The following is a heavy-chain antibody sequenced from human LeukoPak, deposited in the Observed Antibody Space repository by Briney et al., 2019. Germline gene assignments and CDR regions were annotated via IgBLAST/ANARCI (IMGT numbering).Heavy chain of an antibody. CDR1: GGSFSGYY. V-gene: IGHV4-34*01. D-gene: IGHD3-3*01. CDR3: ARRPASLTITIFGVVTPDAFDI. Sequence: SETLSLTCAVYGGSFSGYYWRWIRQPPGKGLEWIGEINHSGSTNYNPSLKSRVTISVDTSKNQFSLKLSSVTAADTAVYYCARRPASLTITIFGVVTPDAFDIWGQGTMVTVSS. CDR2: INHSGST. J-gene: IGHJ3*02.